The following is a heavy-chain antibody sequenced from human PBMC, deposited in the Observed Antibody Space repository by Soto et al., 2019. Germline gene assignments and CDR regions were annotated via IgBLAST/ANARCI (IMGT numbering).Heavy chain of an antibody. D-gene: IGHD2-21*01. CDR2: INAGNGNT. J-gene: IGHJ2*01. Sequence: ASVKISCKASGDTVTSYAMHWVRQAPGQRLEWMGWINAGNGNTKYSQKFQGRVTITRDTSASTAYMELSSLRSEDTAVYYCARVPGYSIGDLWGRGTLVTVSS. CDR1: GDTVTSYA. V-gene: IGHV1-3*01. CDR3: ARVPGYSIGDL.